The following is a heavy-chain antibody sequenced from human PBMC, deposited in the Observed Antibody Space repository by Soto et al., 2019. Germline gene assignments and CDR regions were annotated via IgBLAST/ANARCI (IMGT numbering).Heavy chain of an antibody. CDR1: GYRLDGAW. D-gene: IGHD6-6*01. CDR2: IKPGGSDL. J-gene: IGHJ4*02. Sequence: PGESLKISCKGAGYRLDGAWIGWVRQMPGKGLEWMGIIKPGGSDLRYSPSFRGQVTISADAAVNTAFLQWNSLKASDTAMYYCARPVGSSGSYYFDYWGQGTLVTVSS. V-gene: IGHV5-51*01. CDR3: ARPVGSSGSYYFDY.